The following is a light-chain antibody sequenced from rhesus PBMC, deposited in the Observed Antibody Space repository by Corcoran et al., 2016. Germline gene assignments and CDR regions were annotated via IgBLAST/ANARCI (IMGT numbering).Light chain of an antibody. J-gene: IGKJ4*01. CDR1: ENVNNY. Sequence: DLQMTQSPSSLSASVGDRVTITCRASENVNNYLNWYQQTPGKAPKLRSLKASPLQSWVPSRFSGIGAGKDYTFTISSLLPGDVATSYCQHGYGTPLTFGGGTKVEIK. CDR3: QHGYGTPLT. CDR2: KAS. V-gene: IGKV1-74*01.